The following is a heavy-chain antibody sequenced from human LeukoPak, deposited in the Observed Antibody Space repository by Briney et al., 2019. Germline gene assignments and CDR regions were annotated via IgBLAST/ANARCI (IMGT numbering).Heavy chain of an antibody. CDR3: TTEFTGYFDWDDAFDI. D-gene: IGHD3-9*01. Sequence: GGSLRLSCAASGFTFSNAWMSWVRQAPGKGLEWVGRIKSKTDGGTTDYAAPVKGRFTISRDDSKNTLYLQMNSLKTEDTAVYYCTTEFTGYFDWDDAFDIWGQGTMVTVSS. CDR2: IKSKTDGGTT. V-gene: IGHV3-15*01. J-gene: IGHJ3*02. CDR1: GFTFSNAW.